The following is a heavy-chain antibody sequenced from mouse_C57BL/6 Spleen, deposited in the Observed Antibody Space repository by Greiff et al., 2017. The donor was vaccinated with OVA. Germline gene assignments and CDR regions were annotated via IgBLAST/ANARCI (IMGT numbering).Heavy chain of an antibody. Sequence: QVQLQQPGAELVRPGSSVKLSCKASGYTFTSYWMHWVKQRPIQGLEWIGNIDPSDSETHYNQKFKDKATLTVDKSSSTAYMQLSSLTSEDSAVYYCARWGLGPYFDYWGQGTTLTVSS. V-gene: IGHV1-52*01. CDR1: GYTFTSYW. D-gene: IGHD4-1*01. CDR3: ARWGLGPYFDY. J-gene: IGHJ2*01. CDR2: IDPSDSET.